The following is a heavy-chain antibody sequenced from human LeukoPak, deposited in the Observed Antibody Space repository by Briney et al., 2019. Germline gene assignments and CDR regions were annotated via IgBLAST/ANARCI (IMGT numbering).Heavy chain of an antibody. CDR3: ARAGSRVSLYCYYMDV. J-gene: IGHJ6*03. V-gene: IGHV4-4*07. Sequence: SETLSLTCTVSGGSIRSYCWSWIRQRAGKGLEWIGSIYTSGSTNYNPSLKSRVTMSVDTSKTQFSLKLSSVTAADTAVDYCARAGSRVSLYCYYMDVWGKRATVTVSS. D-gene: IGHD1-26*01. CDR2: IYTSGST. CDR1: GGSIRSYC.